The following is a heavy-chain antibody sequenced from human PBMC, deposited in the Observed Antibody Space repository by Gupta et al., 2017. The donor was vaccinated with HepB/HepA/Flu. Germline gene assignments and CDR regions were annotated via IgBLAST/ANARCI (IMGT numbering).Heavy chain of an antibody. V-gene: IGHV3-66*01. D-gene: IGHD1-14*01. J-gene: IGHJ6*02. CDR1: GFPASSDY. CDR2: IYRDDYT. Sequence: DVHLVESGGGLAQPGGSLRLSCAASGFPASSDYMSWVRQAPGKGLEWVSVIYRDDYTDHADAVKGRFSISRDNAKNTLYLQMKILRLDDTAVYYWAREPGLPNGFRVWGQGTTGTVSS. CDR3: AREPGLPNGFRV.